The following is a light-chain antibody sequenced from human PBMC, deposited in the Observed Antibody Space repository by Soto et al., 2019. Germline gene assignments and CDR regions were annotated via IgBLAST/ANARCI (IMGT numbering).Light chain of an antibody. CDR2: DVS. J-gene: IGLJ1*01. CDR1: SSDVGGYNF. V-gene: IGLV2-8*01. Sequence: QSVLTQPPSASGAPGQSGTVSCTGTSSDVGGYNFVSWYQQHPGKAPKLLIYDVSKRPSGVPDRFSGSKSGNTASLTVSGLQAEDEADYYCSSYAGTHIVFGPGTKVTVL. CDR3: SSYAGTHIV.